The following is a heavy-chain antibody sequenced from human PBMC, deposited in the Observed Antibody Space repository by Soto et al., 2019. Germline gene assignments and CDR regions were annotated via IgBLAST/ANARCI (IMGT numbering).Heavy chain of an antibody. J-gene: IGHJ4*02. CDR3: ASEEGSGSYSPY. CDR2: IRSSSSTK. D-gene: IGHD3-10*01. Sequence: EVELVESGGGLVQPGGSLRLSCAASGFTFSNYHMNWVRQAPGKGLEWISCIRSSSSTKFYVDYVKGRFTISRDDSKNTLYLQMNSLTAEDTAVYYCASEEGSGSYSPYWGQGTLVTVSS. CDR1: GFTFSNYH. V-gene: IGHV3-48*01.